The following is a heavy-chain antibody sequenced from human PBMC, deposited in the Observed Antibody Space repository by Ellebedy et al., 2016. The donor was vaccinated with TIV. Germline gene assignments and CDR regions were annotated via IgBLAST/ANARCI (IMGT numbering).Heavy chain of an antibody. J-gene: IGHJ5*02. CDR1: GFNFRSYW. CDR2: IRQEGDEI. D-gene: IGHD4-17*01. Sequence: GESLKISCAASGFNFRSYWMTWVRQAPGKGLEWVAKIRQEGDEIYYVDSVKGRFTISRDNAKNSPFLQMNSLRVEDTAVYYCARRASYGDYAVQVNPWFDPWGQGTLVTVSS. V-gene: IGHV3-7*01. CDR3: ARRASYGDYAVQVNPWFDP.